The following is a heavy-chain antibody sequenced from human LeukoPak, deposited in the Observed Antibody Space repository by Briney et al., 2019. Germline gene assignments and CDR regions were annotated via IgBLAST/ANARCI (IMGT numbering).Heavy chain of an antibody. V-gene: IGHV3-33*08. CDR1: GFTFSSYS. J-gene: IGHJ3*01. CDR2: IWYDGSNK. D-gene: IGHD1-26*01. CDR3: AREGGSSPS. Sequence: PGGSLRLSCAASGFTFSSYSMHWVRQAPCKGLEWVAVIWYDGSNKYYADSVKGRFTISRDNSKNTLYLQMNSLRAEDTAVYYCAREGGSSPSWGQGTMVTVSS.